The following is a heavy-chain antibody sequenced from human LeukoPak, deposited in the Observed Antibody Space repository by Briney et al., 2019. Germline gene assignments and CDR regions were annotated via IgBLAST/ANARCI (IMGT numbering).Heavy chain of an antibody. CDR3: ASLLSGYDRLEDDI. CDR2: INHSGST. V-gene: IGHV4-34*01. Sequence: SETLSLTCAVYGGSFSGYYWSWIRQPPGKGLEWIGEINHSGSTNYNPSLKSRVTISVDTSKNQFSLRLSSVTTADTAVYYCASLLSGYDRLEDDIWGQGTMVTVSS. J-gene: IGHJ3*02. D-gene: IGHD3-22*01. CDR1: GGSFSGYY.